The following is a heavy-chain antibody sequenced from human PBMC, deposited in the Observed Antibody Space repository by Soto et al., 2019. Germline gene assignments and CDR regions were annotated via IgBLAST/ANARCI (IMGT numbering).Heavy chain of an antibody. V-gene: IGHV1-69*12. Sequence: QVQLVQSGAEVKKPGSSVKVSCKASGGTFSSYTISWVRQAPGQGLEWMGGIIPIFGTANYAQKFQGRVTITADESTSTAYMELSSLRSEDTAVYYCARVSSGWSPLGIHWFDPWGQGTLVTVSS. CDR2: IIPIFGTA. CDR1: GGTFSSYT. J-gene: IGHJ5*02. D-gene: IGHD6-19*01. CDR3: ARVSSGWSPLGIHWFDP.